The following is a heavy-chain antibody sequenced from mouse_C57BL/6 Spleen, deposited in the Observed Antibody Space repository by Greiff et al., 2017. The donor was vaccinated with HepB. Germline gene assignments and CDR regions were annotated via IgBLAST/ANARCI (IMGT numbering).Heavy chain of an antibody. D-gene: IGHD1-1*01. CDR2: IDPETGGT. V-gene: IGHV1-15*01. CDR1: GYTFTDYE. CDR3: TRSGLLRSSYYYAMDY. Sequence: QVHVKQSGAELVRPGASVTLSCKASGYTFTDYEMHWVKQTPVHGLEWIGAIDPETGGTAYNQKFKGKAILTADKSSSTAYMELRSLTSEDSAVYYCTRSGLLRSSYYYAMDYWGQGTSVTVSS. J-gene: IGHJ4*01.